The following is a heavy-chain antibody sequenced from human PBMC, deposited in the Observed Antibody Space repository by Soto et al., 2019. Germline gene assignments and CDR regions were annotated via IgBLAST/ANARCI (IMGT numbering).Heavy chain of an antibody. CDR3: ARFNGDYSWLVDY. J-gene: IGHJ4*02. V-gene: IGHV4-59*08. CDR1: GGSISSYY. CDR2: IYYSGST. Sequence: PSETLSLTWTVSGGSISSYYWSWIRQPPGKGLEWIGYIYYSGSTNYNPSLKSRVTISVDTSKNQFSLKLSSVTAADTAVYYCARFNGDYSWLVDYWGQGTLVTV. D-gene: IGHD4-17*01.